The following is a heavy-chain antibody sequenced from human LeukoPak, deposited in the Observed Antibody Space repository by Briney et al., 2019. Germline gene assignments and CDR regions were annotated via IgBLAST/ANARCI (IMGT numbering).Heavy chain of an antibody. Sequence: SETLSLTCTVSGGSISRYYWSWIRQPPGKGLEWIGYISYTGSTTYNSSLKSRVTISLDTSQNQFSLKLTSVTAADTAVYYCARLYPYDSSDPGPDAFDIWGQGTMVTVSS. CDR1: GGSISRYY. J-gene: IGHJ3*02. CDR2: ISYTGST. D-gene: IGHD3-22*01. V-gene: IGHV4-59*12. CDR3: ARLYPYDSSDPGPDAFDI.